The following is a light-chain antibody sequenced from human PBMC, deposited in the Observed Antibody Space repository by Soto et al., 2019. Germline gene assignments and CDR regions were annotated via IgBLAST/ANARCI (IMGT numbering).Light chain of an antibody. CDR1: PGISNC. CDR3: QKYSSVIT. Sequence: DIQMTKSPSSLSASVGDRVTITCRASPGISNCLAWYQQKPGKVPKLLISAASTLQSGVPSRFSGSGSGTDFTLTITSLQPEDVATYYCQKYSSVITFGQGPRLEIK. CDR2: AAS. J-gene: IGKJ5*01. V-gene: IGKV1-27*01.